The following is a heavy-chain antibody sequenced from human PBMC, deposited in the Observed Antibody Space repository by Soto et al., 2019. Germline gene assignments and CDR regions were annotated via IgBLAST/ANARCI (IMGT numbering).Heavy chain of an antibody. J-gene: IGHJ4*02. Sequence: GGSLRLSCAASGFTFSINDMHWVRQAPGRGLEWVAVISNDGNNKYYADSVKGRFTLSRDNSKNMVYLQMDSLRVEDTAVYFCAKDHQTYNWDYLFDSWGPGTLVTV. V-gene: IGHV3-30*18. D-gene: IGHD1-7*01. CDR3: AKDHQTYNWDYLFDS. CDR2: ISNDGNNK. CDR1: GFTFSIND.